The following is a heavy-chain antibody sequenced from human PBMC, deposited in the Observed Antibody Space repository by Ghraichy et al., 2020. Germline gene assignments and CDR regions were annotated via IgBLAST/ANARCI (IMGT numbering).Heavy chain of an antibody. V-gene: IGHV4-61*01. Sequence: SETLSLTCTVSGGSFSSGSYYWNWIRQPPGKGLEWIGYIYYSGSTNYSPSLKSRVTISVDTSKNQFSLRLSSVTAADTAVYYCARGRYCSGGSCYYQNWLDPWGQGSLVTVSS. CDR3: ARGRYCSGGSCYYQNWLDP. J-gene: IGHJ5*02. D-gene: IGHD2-15*01. CDR1: GGSFSSGSYY. CDR2: IYYSGST.